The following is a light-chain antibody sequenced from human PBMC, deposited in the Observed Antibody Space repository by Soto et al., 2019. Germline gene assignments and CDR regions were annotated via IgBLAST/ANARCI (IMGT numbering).Light chain of an antibody. CDR2: GAS. Sequence: EIVMTQSPGTPSVSPGERVTLSCRASQTVSRHLAWYQQKPGQAPRLLIFGASTRATGIPDRFSGSGSGTDFTLTISFLQSEDFAVYYCQQYNSWPLITFGPGTRLEIK. CDR3: QQYNSWPLIT. V-gene: IGKV3-15*01. CDR1: QTVSRH. J-gene: IGKJ5*01.